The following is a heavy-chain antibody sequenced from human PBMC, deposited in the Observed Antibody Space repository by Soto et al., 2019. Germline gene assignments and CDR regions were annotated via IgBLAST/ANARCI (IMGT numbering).Heavy chain of an antibody. CDR1: GGSISSSNW. J-gene: IGHJ4*02. CDR3: ARVVAARIPYFDY. D-gene: IGHD6-6*01. V-gene: IGHV4-4*02. CDR2: ISHSGST. Sequence: QVQLQESGPGLVKPSGTLSLTCAASGGSISSSNWWNWVRQAPGKGLEWIGEISHSGSTIYNPSLKSRVTISVDKSKNQFSLELTSVTAADTAVYYCARVVAARIPYFDYWGQGTLVTVSS.